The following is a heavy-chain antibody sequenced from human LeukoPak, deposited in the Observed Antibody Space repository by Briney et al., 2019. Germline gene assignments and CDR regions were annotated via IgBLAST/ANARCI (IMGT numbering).Heavy chain of an antibody. J-gene: IGHJ4*02. V-gene: IGHV1-2*02. CDR1: GYTFTGYY. CDR3: ARELYPDS. D-gene: IGHD2-2*02. CDR2: INPNSGGT. Sequence: APVKVSCKASGYTFTGYYIHWVRQAPGQGLEWVGWINPNSGGTNYAQKFQGRVTMTRDTSISTAYMELSRLRSDDTAVYFCARELYPDSWGQGTLVTVSS.